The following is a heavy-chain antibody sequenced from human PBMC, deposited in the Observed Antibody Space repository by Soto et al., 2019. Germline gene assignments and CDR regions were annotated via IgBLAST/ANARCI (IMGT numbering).Heavy chain of an antibody. Sequence: SQTLSLTCAIPGDSVSSHITSWNWIRQSPSRGLEWLGRTYYRSKWFHDYAASVKSRITIHPDTSKNQFALALNSMTPGDTAVYYCARGNALDVWGRGTVVTVSS. CDR2: TYYRSKWFH. J-gene: IGHJ3*01. D-gene: IGHD3-10*01. CDR1: GDSVSSHITS. V-gene: IGHV6-1*01. CDR3: ARGNALDV.